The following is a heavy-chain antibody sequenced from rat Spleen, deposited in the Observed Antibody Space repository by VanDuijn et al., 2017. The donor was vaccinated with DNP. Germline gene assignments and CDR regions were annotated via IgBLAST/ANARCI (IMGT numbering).Heavy chain of an antibody. CDR1: GFTFSAYY. J-gene: IGHJ3*01. V-gene: IGHV5-25*01. Sequence: EVQLVESGGGLVQPGRSLKLSCAASGFTFSAYYMAWVRQAPAKGLEWVASISPSGGSTYYRDSVKGRFTISRDNAKSTLYLQMDSLRSEDTATYYCATHAHWFAYWGQGTLVTVSS. CDR2: ISPSGGST. CDR3: ATHAHWFAY.